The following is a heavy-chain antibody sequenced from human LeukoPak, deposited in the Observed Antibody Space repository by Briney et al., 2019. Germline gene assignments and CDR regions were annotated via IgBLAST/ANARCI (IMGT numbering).Heavy chain of an antibody. CDR1: GYTFTGYY. CDR2: INPNSGGT. V-gene: IGHV1-2*02. D-gene: IGHD3-10*01. J-gene: IGHJ4*02. Sequence: GASVKVSCTASGYTFTGYYMHWVRQAPGQGLEWMGWINPNSGGTKSAQRFQGRVTMTRDTSISTAYMELSSLRSDDTAVYYCARDPYGSGSYSVGDYWGQGTLVTVSS. CDR3: ARDPYGSGSYSVGDY.